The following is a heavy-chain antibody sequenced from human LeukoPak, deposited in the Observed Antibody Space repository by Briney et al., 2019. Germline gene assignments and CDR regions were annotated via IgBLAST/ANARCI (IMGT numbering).Heavy chain of an antibody. CDR3: ARRAYYYDSSGYYADY. J-gene: IGHJ4*02. D-gene: IGHD3-22*01. Sequence: GGSLRLSCAASGFTFSSYSMNWVRQAPGKGLKWVSSISSSSSYIYYADSVKGRFTISRDNAKNSLYLQMNSLGAEDTAVYYCARRAYYYDSSGYYADYWGQGTLVTVSS. V-gene: IGHV3-21*01. CDR1: GFTFSSYS. CDR2: ISSSSSYI.